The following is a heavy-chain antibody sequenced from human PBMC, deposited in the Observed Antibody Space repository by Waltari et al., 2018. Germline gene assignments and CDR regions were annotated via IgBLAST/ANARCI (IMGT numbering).Heavy chain of an antibody. D-gene: IGHD3-10*01. CDR3: ARDQGRITMVRGVITSPGGMDV. J-gene: IGHJ6*02. CDR2: ISSSSSYI. Sequence: EVQLVESGGGLVKPGGSLRLSCAASGFTFSSYSMNWVRQAPGKGLEWVSSISSSSSYIYYADSVKGRFTISRDNAKNSLYLQMNSLRAEDTAVYYCARDQGRITMVRGVITSPGGMDVWGQGTTVTVSS. V-gene: IGHV3-21*01. CDR1: GFTFSSYS.